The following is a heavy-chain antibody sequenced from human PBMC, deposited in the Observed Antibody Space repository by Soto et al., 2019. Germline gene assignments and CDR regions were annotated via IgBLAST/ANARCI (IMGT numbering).Heavy chain of an antibody. CDR1: GFTFSSYA. CDR2: ISYDGSNK. Sequence: QVQLVESGGGVVQPGRSLRLSCAASGFTFSSYAMHWVRQAPGKGLEWVAVISYDGSNKYYAESVKGRFNISRDNSKNTLYLQMNSLRAEDTAVYYCARGQFLEWLLYEDWYYGMDVWGQGTTVTVSS. J-gene: IGHJ6*02. D-gene: IGHD3-3*01. V-gene: IGHV3-30-3*01. CDR3: ARGQFLEWLLYEDWYYGMDV.